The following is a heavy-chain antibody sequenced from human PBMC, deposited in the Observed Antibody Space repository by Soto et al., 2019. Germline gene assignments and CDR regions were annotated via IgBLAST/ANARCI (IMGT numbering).Heavy chain of an antibody. CDR1: GYTFTGYY. V-gene: IGHV1-2*04. Sequence: ASVKVSCKASGYTFTGYYMHWVRQAPGQGLEWMGWINPNSGGTNYAQKFQGWVTMTRDTSISTAYMELSRLRSDDTAVYYCAIVRWELLRAYAFDIWGQGTMVTVSS. CDR2: INPNSGGT. CDR3: AIVRWELLRAYAFDI. J-gene: IGHJ3*02. D-gene: IGHD1-26*01.